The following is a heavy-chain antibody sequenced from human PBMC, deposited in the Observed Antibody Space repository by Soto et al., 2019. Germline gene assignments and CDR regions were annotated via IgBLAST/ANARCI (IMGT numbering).Heavy chain of an antibody. CDR1: GFTFSDYY. CDR2: ISSSSSYT. Sequence: NPGGSLRLSCAASGFTFSDYYMSWIRQAPGKGLEWVSYISSSSSYTNYADSVKGRFTISRDNAKNSLYLQMNSLRAEDTAVYYCARDKFDHDFWSGTLYYYGMDVWGQGTTVTVSS. J-gene: IGHJ6*02. D-gene: IGHD3-3*01. CDR3: ARDKFDHDFWSGTLYYYGMDV. V-gene: IGHV3-11*06.